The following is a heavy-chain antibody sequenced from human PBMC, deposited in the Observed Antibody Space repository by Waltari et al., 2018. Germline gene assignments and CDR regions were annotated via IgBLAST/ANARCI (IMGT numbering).Heavy chain of an antibody. V-gene: IGHV3-53*01. CDR1: GFTVSSNY. D-gene: IGHD2-2*01. CDR2: IYSVGST. CDR3: VGEGNREYHGHDAFDI. Sequence: EVQLVESGGGLIQPGGSLRLSCAASGFTVSSNYMSWVRQAPGKGREWVSGIYSVGSTYYADSVKGRFTISRDNSKNTLYLQMNNLRAEDTAVYYCVGEGNREYHGHDAFDIWGQGTMVTVSS. J-gene: IGHJ3*02.